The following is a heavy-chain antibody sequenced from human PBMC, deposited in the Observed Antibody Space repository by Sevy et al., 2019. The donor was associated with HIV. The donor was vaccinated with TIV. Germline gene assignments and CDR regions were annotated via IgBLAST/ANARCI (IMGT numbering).Heavy chain of an antibody. V-gene: IGHV3-21*06. CDR3: ARGPPDGSYDYFDY. CDR1: ELTFSSYN. Sequence: GGSLRLSCAASELTFSSYNMNWIRQAPGKGLEWVSSISGSSNYIYYAESVKGRFRISRDNVKDTLYLQMNSLRADDTAVYYCARGPPDGSYDYFDYWGQGTLVTVSS. J-gene: IGHJ4*02. CDR2: ISGSSNYI. D-gene: IGHD1-26*01.